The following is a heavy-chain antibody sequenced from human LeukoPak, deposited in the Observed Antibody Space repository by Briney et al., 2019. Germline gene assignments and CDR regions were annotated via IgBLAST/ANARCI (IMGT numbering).Heavy chain of an antibody. CDR2: IYYSGST. D-gene: IGHD6-13*01. J-gene: IGHJ4*02. CDR1: GGSIRSFY. Sequence: SETLSLTCTVSGGSIRSFYWSWIRQSPGKGLEWIGYIYYSGSTNYNPSLRSRVTISVDTSKDQFSLRLSSVTAADTAMYYCAGEGDDSTSWYLDYWGQGILVTVSS. CDR3: AGEGDDSTSWYLDY. V-gene: IGHV4-59*01.